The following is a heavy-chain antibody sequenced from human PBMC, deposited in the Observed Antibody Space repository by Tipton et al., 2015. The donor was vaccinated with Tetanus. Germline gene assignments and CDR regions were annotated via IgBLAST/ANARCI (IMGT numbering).Heavy chain of an antibody. CDR1: GDSISSSKAY. D-gene: IGHD3-10*01. J-gene: IGHJ6*02. Sequence: TLSLTCTVSGDSISSSKAYWSWIRQPPGKGLEWIGYIYYMGSTNYNPSLKSRVTISKDASKNAFSLKMTSVTAADTAVYFCARDQTPTFYYDSGTYGGGINVWGQGTTVTVSS. CDR2: IYYMGST. V-gene: IGHV4-30-4*01. CDR3: ARDQTPTFYYDSGTYGGGINV.